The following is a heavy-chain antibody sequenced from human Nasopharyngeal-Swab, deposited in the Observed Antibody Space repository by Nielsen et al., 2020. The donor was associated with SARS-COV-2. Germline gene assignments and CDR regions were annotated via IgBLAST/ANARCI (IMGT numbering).Heavy chain of an antibody. V-gene: IGHV3-21*01. CDR2: IIYNSGHI. Sequence: GESLKISCAASGFTFSSHSMNWVRQAPGKGLEWVSHIIYNSGHINYADSVKGRFTISRDNARKSLYLQMHSLRAEDTAVYYCARLVGAYKWYFDIWGRGTLVTVSS. D-gene: IGHD1-26*01. CDR1: GFTFSSHS. CDR3: ARLVGAYKWYFDI. J-gene: IGHJ2*01.